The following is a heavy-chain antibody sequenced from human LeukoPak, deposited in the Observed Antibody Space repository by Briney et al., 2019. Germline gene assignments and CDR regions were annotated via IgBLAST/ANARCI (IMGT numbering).Heavy chain of an antibody. CDR3: ATDFGLTDPHASDI. Sequence: ASVKVSCKVSGHTLTELSMHWVRQAPGKGLEWMGGFDPEDGETIYAQKFQGRVTMTEDTSTDTAYMELSSLRSEDTAVYYSATDFGLTDPHASDIWGQGTMVTVSS. J-gene: IGHJ3*02. CDR1: GHTLTELS. CDR2: FDPEDGET. D-gene: IGHD3-10*01. V-gene: IGHV1-24*01.